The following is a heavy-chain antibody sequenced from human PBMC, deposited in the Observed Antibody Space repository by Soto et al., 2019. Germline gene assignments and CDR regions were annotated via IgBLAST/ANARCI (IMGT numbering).Heavy chain of an antibody. CDR3: ARRVDIGVVPYFDY. CDR1: GGSISSSSYY. V-gene: IGHV4-39*01. J-gene: IGHJ4*02. CDR2: IFYSGST. Sequence: QLQLQESGPKLVTPSETLSLTCTVSGGSISSSSYYWGWIRQPPGKGLEYIGSIFYSGSTYYNPSLKSRVTISVDTSKNQFSLKLNSVTAADTAVYYCARRVDIGVVPYFDYWGQGTLVTLSS. D-gene: IGHD5-12*01.